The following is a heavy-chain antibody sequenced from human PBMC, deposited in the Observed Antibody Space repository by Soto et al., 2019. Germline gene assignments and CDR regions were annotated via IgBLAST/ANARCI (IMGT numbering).Heavy chain of an antibody. Sequence: SETLSLTCCVSGGSMSSSFWSWIRQPPGKELEWIGYISYSGSTTYNPPLKSRITLSVNKSKNQFSLRVASVTAADTAVYYCARGHRAMEYYYYYGMDVWGQGTMVTVSS. CDR1: GGSMSSSF. V-gene: IGHV4-59*01. CDR2: ISYSGST. J-gene: IGHJ6*02. CDR3: ARGHRAMEYYYYYGMDV. D-gene: IGHD5-18*01.